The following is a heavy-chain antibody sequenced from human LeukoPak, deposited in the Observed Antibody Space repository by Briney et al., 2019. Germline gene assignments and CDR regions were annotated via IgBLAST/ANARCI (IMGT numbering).Heavy chain of an antibody. CDR3: ARGAYGGNSAFDY. CDR2: ISSNAGRT. J-gene: IGHJ4*02. D-gene: IGHD4-23*01. Sequence: GGSLRLSCAASGFTFSSFPMHWVRQAPGKGLEYVSAISSNAGRTYYANSVKGRFTISRDNSKNTLYLQMGSLRADDMAVYYCARGAYGGNSAFDYWGQGTLVTVSS. CDR1: GFTFSSFP. V-gene: IGHV3-64*01.